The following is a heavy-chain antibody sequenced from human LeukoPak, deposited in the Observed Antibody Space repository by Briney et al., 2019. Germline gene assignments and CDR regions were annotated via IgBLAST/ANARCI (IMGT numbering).Heavy chain of an antibody. CDR2: IYYSGST. D-gene: IGHD2-2*01. CDR3: ARVPRSSHYFDY. Sequence: SETLSLTCTVSGGSISSGGYYWSWIRQHPGKGLEWIGYIYYSGSTYYNPSLKSRVTISVDTSKNQFSLKLSSVTAADTAVYYCARVPRSSHYFDYWGQGTLVTVSS. CDR1: GGSISSGGYY. V-gene: IGHV4-31*03. J-gene: IGHJ4*02.